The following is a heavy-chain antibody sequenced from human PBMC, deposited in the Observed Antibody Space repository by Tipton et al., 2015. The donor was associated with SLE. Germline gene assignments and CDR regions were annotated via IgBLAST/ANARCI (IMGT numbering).Heavy chain of an antibody. CDR1: GGSISSYY. D-gene: IGHD3-10*01. CDR2: IYTSGST. J-gene: IGHJ4*02. CDR3: AGMYYYGSGSSGPPRY. V-gene: IGHV4-4*07. Sequence: QVKPSETLSLTCTVSGGSISSYYWSWIRQPAGKGLEWIGRIYTSGSTNYNPSLKSRVTMSVDTSKNQFSLKLSSVTAADTAVYYCAGMYYYGSGSSGPPRYWGQGTLVTVSS.